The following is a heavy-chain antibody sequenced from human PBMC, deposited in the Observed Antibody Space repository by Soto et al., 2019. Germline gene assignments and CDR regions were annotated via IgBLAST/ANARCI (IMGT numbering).Heavy chain of an antibody. J-gene: IGHJ6*02. CDR1: GYTFTSYG. CDR3: ARDATSSWSQGSYYYGMDV. V-gene: IGHV1-18*01. Sequence: ASVKVSCKASGYTFTSYGVTWVRQAPGQGLEWMGWISAYNGNTNYAQNLQGRVTMTTDTSTSTAYMDLRSLRSDDTAVYYCARDATSSWSQGSYYYGMDVWGQGTTVTVSS. CDR2: ISAYNGNT. D-gene: IGHD6-13*01.